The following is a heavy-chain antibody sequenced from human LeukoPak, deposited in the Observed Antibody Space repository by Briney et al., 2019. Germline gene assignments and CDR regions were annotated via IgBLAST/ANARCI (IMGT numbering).Heavy chain of an antibody. V-gene: IGHV4-4*07. CDR2: FYATGGT. CDR1: GGSISSYY. Sequence: NPSETLSLTCTVSGGSISSYYWSWIRQPAGRGLEWIGRFYATGGTKYNPSLQSRVTMSVDTSKNQFSLKLSSVTAADTAVYYCAKSLSSGWYYYFQHWGQGTLVTVSS. J-gene: IGHJ1*01. CDR3: AKSLSSGWYYYFQH. D-gene: IGHD6-19*01.